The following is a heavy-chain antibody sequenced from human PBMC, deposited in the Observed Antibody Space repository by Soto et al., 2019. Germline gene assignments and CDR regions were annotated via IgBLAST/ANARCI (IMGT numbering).Heavy chain of an antibody. CDR1: GGSFSGYY. CDR2: INHSGST. V-gene: IGHV4-34*01. D-gene: IGHD2-15*01. J-gene: IGHJ4*02. Sequence: SETLSLTCAVYGGSFSGYYWSWIRQPPGKGLEWIGEINHSGSTNYNPSLKSRVTISVDTSKNQFSLKLSSVTAADTAVYYCARGGPDIVVVVAATDYYFDYWGQGTLVTVSS. CDR3: ARGGPDIVVVVAATDYYFDY.